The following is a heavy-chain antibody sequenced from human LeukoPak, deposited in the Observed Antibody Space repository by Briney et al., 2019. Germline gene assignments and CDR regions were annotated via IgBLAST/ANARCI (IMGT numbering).Heavy chain of an antibody. CDR1: GFTFSSYA. Sequence: GGSLRLSCAASGFTFSSYAMSWVRQAPGKGLEWVSAISGSGGSTYYADSVKGRFTISRDNSKNTLYLQMNSLRAEDTAVYYSAKDKGYCSSTSCYTIFDYWGQGTLVTVSS. CDR2: ISGSGGST. V-gene: IGHV3-23*01. CDR3: AKDKGYCSSTSCYTIFDY. J-gene: IGHJ4*02. D-gene: IGHD2-2*02.